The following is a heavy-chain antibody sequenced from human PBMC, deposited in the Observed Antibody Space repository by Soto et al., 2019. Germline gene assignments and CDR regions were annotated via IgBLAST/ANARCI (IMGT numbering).Heavy chain of an antibody. V-gene: IGHV2-5*02. Sequence: QITLKESGPTLVKPTQTLTLTCTFSGFSLSTSGEGVGWIRQPPGKALEWLALIYWDDDKRYSPSLKSRLTITKDTSKHQVVLRMTNMDPVDTATYYCAPRLYYDFWSGYYDWFDPWGQGPLVTVSS. CDR3: APRLYYDFWSGYYDWFDP. CDR2: IYWDDDK. CDR1: GFSLSTSGEG. D-gene: IGHD3-3*01. J-gene: IGHJ5*02.